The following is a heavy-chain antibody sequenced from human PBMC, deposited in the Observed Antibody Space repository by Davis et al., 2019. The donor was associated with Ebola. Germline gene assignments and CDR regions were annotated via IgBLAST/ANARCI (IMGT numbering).Heavy chain of an antibody. V-gene: IGHV3-73*01. J-gene: IGHJ6*02. D-gene: IGHD6-25*01. CDR1: GFTFSGSA. Sequence: GESLKISCAASGFTFSGSAMHWVRQASGKGLEWVGRIRSKANSYATAYAASVKGRFTISGDDSKNTAYLQMNSLKTEDTAVYYCTYTYSSGEDVWGQGTTVTVSS. CDR2: IRSKANSYAT. CDR3: TYTYSSGEDV.